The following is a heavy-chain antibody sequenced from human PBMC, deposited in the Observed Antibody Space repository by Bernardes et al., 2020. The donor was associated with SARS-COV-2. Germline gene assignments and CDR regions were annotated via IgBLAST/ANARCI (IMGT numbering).Heavy chain of an antibody. CDR3: ARGNSPYYFDY. V-gene: IGHV4-31*01. J-gene: IGHJ4*02. CDR2: ISYSGSA. D-gene: IGHD1-26*01. CDR1: GGSISSGDYY. Sequence: SETLSLTCTVSGGSISSGDYYWTWIRQHPENGLEWIGYISYSGSAYYNPSLKSLVTISVDTSKNQFSLKLSSVTAADTAVYYCARGNSPYYFDYWGQGTLVVVSS.